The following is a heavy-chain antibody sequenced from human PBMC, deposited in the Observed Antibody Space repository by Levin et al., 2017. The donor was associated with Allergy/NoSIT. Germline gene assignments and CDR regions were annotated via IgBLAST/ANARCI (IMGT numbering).Heavy chain of an antibody. CDR1: GFTFSNAW. CDR2: ITSKTHGATT. Sequence: KHGESLKISCAASGFTFSNAWMSWVRQAPGKGLEWVGRITSKTHGATTDHAAPVTGRFTISRDDSKNTLYLQMNSLKTEDTALYYCTGTVAGVGGFDSWGRGTLVTVSS. J-gene: IGHJ4*02. CDR3: TGTVAGVGGFDS. D-gene: IGHD6-19*01. V-gene: IGHV3-15*01.